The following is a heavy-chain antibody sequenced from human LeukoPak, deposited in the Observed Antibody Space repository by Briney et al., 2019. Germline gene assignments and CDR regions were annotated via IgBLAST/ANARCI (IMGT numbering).Heavy chain of an antibody. CDR1: GFTFTGYG. CDR3: AKDGVAAGSRLSYYYYYMDV. D-gene: IGHD6-13*01. Sequence: GGSLRLSCAASGFTFTGYGMHWVRQAPGKGLEWVAFIRYDGSNKYYADSVQGRFTIPRDNSNNTLYLQMNSLRAEDTAVYYCAKDGVAAGSRLSYYYYYMDVWGKGTTVTVSS. J-gene: IGHJ6*03. V-gene: IGHV3-30*02. CDR2: IRYDGSNK.